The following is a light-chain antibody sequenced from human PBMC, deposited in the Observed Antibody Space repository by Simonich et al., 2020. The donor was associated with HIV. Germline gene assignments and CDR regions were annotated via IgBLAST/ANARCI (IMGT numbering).Light chain of an antibody. V-gene: IGLV1-44*01. Sequence: QSVLTQPPSASGTPGQRVTISCSGSSSNIGSNTVNWYQQLPGTAPKLLIYRNKQRPSGVPDRFSGSKSGTSASLAISGLQSEDESDYYCCSYAGAYTVIFGGGTKLTVL. CDR3: CSYAGAYTVI. J-gene: IGLJ2*01. CDR2: RNK. CDR1: SSNIGSNT.